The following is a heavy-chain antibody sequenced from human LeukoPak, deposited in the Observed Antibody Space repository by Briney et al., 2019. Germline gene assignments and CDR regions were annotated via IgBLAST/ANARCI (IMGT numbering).Heavy chain of an antibody. Sequence: GGSLRLSCAASGFTFSSYEMNWVRQAPGKGLEWVSSISSTGSTIYYADSVQGRFTISRDNAKNSLYLQMNSLRAEDTAVYYCAKRRSYGYLDYWGQGTLVTVSS. CDR1: GFTFSSYE. CDR3: AKRRSYGYLDY. D-gene: IGHD5-18*01. CDR2: ISSTGSTI. J-gene: IGHJ4*02. V-gene: IGHV3-48*03.